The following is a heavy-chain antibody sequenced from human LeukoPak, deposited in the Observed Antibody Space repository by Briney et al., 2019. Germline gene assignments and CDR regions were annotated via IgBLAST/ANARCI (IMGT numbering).Heavy chain of an antibody. Sequence: GGSLRLSCEASGFTFSSYAMSWVRQAPGKGLDWVSAISGSGDSTYYADSVKGRFTISRDNSKNTLYLQMNSLRAEDTAVYYCARFAKWELHIDYWGQGTLVTVSS. J-gene: IGHJ4*02. V-gene: IGHV3-23*01. CDR1: GFTFSSYA. D-gene: IGHD1-26*01. CDR2: ISGSGDST. CDR3: ARFAKWELHIDY.